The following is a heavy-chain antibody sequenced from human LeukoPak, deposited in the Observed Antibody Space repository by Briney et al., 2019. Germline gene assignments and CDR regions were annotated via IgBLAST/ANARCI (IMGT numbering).Heavy chain of an antibody. V-gene: IGHV3-21*01. J-gene: IGHJ6*02. D-gene: IGHD6-13*01. Sequence: AGGSLRLSCAASGFTFSSYSMNWVRQAPGKGLEWVSSISSSSSYIYYADSVKGQFTISRDNAKNSLYLQMNSLRAEDTAVYYCARDPIDSSSWDYYYYGMDVWGQGTTVTVSS. CDR1: GFTFSSYS. CDR3: ARDPIDSSSWDYYYYGMDV. CDR2: ISSSSSYI.